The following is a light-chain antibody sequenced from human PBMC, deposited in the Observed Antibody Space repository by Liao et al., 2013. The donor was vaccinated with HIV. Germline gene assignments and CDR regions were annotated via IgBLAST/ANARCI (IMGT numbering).Light chain of an antibody. J-gene: IGLJ1*01. CDR2: QDT. V-gene: IGLV3-21*01. Sequence: SYELTQPPSVSVAPGQTATISCGGDNIGSDTVHWYRQQPGQSPVLVIYQDTKRPSGISERFSGSNSGNTATLIISRVEAGDEADYYCQVWDSNNDHPYVFGTGTKVTVL. CDR3: QVWDSNNDHPYV. CDR1: NIGSDT.